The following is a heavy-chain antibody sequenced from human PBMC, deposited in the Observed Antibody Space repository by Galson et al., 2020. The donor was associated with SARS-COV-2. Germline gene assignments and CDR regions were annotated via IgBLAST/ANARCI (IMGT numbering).Heavy chain of an antibody. Sequence: ALHGESLKISCAASGFTFSSSWMHWVRQAPGKGLVWVSRIYSEGSSTRYADSVKGRFTISGDNAKNTLYLQLNSLTAEDTAVYYCARGDMGNDYFDYWGQGTLVTVSS. CDR2: IYSEGSST. J-gene: IGHJ4*02. CDR1: GFTFSSSW. CDR3: ARGDMGNDYFDY. V-gene: IGHV3-74*01. D-gene: IGHD7-27*01.